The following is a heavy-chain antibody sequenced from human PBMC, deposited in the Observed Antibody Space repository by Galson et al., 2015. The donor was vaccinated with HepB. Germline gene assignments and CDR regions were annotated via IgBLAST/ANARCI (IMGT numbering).Heavy chain of an antibody. Sequence: QSGAEVKKPGASVKVSCKASGYTFTSYGISWVRQAPGQGLEWMGWISAYNGNTNYAQKLQGRVTMTTDTSTSTAYMELRNLRSDDTAVYYCARDPLGELSLYGVYYYYGMDGWGQGTTVTVSS. J-gene: IGHJ6*02. CDR2: ISAYNGNT. D-gene: IGHD3-16*02. CDR1: GYTFTSYG. V-gene: IGHV1-18*04. CDR3: ARDPLGELSLYGVYYYYGMDG.